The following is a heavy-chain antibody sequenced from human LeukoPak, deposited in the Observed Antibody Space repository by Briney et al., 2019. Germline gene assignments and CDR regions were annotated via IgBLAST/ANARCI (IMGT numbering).Heavy chain of an antibody. CDR3: ARRILGCSGGSCHNWFDP. CDR1: GYSFTSYW. J-gene: IGHJ5*02. D-gene: IGHD2-15*01. Sequence: PGESLKISCKGSGYSFTSYWIGWVRQMPGKGLEWMGIIYPGDSDTRYSPSFQGQVTISADKSISTAYLQWSSLKASDTAMYYCARRILGCSGGSCHNWFDPWGQGTLVTVSS. CDR2: IYPGDSDT. V-gene: IGHV5-51*01.